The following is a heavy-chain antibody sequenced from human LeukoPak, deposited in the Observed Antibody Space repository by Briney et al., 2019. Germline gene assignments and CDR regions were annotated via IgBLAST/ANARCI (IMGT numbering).Heavy chain of an antibody. J-gene: IGHJ4*02. CDR1: GYSISSGYY. Sequence: SETLSLTCTVSGYSISSGYYWGWIRQPPGKGLEWIGSIYHSGSTYYNPSLKSRVTISVDTSKNQFSLKLSPVTAADTAVYYCATNRLHTADYWGQGTLVTVSS. V-gene: IGHV4-38-2*02. D-gene: IGHD1-14*01. CDR3: ATNRLHTADY. CDR2: IYHSGST.